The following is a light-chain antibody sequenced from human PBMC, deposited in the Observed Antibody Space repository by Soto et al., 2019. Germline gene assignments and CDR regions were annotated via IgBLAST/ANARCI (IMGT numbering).Light chain of an antibody. CDR3: SSYAGSYSFGV. V-gene: IGLV2-8*01. CDR1: SRDVGGYNN. Sequence: QSVLTQPPSASGSPGQSVTISCTGTSRDVGGYNNVSWYQQHPGKAPKLMIFEVSKRPSGVPDRFSGSKSDNTASLTVSGLQAEDEADYYCSSYAGSYSFGVFGTGTKVTVL. J-gene: IGLJ1*01. CDR2: EVS.